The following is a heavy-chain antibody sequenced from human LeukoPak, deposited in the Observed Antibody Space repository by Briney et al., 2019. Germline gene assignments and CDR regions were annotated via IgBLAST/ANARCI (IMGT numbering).Heavy chain of an antibody. D-gene: IGHD3-22*01. CDR1: GGSFSGYY. Sequence: SETLSLTWAVYGGSFSGYYWSWIRQPPGKGLEWIGEINHSGSTNYNPSLKSRVTISVDTSKNQFSLKLSSVTAADTAVYYCARAPRITMIVPPRVFGYWGQGTLVTVSS. J-gene: IGHJ4*02. CDR2: INHSGST. CDR3: ARAPRITMIVPPRVFGY. V-gene: IGHV4-34*01.